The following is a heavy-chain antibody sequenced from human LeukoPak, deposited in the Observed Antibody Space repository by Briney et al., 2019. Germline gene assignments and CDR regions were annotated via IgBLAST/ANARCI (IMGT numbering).Heavy chain of an antibody. D-gene: IGHD1-26*01. CDR2: INPNSGGT. CDR3: AREGTIVGATHLVDY. Sequence: GASVKVSCKAYGYTFTDYSMHWVRQAPGQGLEWMGWINPNSGGTNYAQKFQGRVTMTRDTSISTAYVELSRLRSDDTAVYYWAREGTIVGATHLVDYWGQGTLVTVSS. V-gene: IGHV1-2*02. CDR1: GYTFTDYS. J-gene: IGHJ4*02.